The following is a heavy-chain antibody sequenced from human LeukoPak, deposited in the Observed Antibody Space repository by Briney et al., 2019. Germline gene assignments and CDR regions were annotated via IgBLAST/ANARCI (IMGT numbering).Heavy chain of an antibody. V-gene: IGHV3-23*01. D-gene: IGHD3-3*01. CDR1: GFTFSSYA. CDR2: ISGSGGST. CDR3: ARGPSITIFGVVIPNWFDP. Sequence: GGSLRLSCAASGFTFSSYAMSWVRQAPGKGLEWVSAISGSGGSTYYADSVKGRFTISRDNAKNSLYLQMNSQRDEDTAVYYCARGPSITIFGVVIPNWFDPWGQGTLVTVSS. J-gene: IGHJ5*02.